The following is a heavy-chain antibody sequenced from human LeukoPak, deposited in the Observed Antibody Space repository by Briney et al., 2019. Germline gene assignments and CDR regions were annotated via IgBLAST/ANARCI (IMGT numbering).Heavy chain of an antibody. CDR3: ARHAGDYGDPFDY. J-gene: IGHJ4*02. CDR1: GGSISSSSYY. D-gene: IGHD4-17*01. V-gene: IGHV4-39*01. Sequence: SETLSLTCTVSGGSISSSSYYWGWIRQPPGKGLEWIGSIYHSGSTYYNPSLKSRVTISVDTSKNQFSLKLSSVTAADTAVYYCARHAGDYGDPFDYWGQGTLVTVSS. CDR2: IYHSGST.